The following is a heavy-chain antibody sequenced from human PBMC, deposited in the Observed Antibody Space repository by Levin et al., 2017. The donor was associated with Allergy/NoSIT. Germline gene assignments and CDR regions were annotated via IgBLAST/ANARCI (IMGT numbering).Heavy chain of an antibody. CDR3: AKDPEYDILTGYWDQYFQH. CDR2: ILYDGNNK. V-gene: IGHV3-30*18. CDR1: GFPFSNYG. Sequence: SCAASGFPFSNYGMHWVRQAPGKGLEWVAVILYDGNNKYYAESVKGRFTISRDNSKNTLFLQMNSLRAEDTAVYYCAKDPEYDILTGYWDQYFQHWGQGTLVTVSS. J-gene: IGHJ1*01. D-gene: IGHD3-9*01.